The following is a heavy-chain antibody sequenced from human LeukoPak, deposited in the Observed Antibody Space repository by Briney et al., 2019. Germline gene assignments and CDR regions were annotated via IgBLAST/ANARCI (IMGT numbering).Heavy chain of an antibody. Sequence: GASVKVSCKASGYIFTSYFMHWVRQAPGQGLEWMGLINPSGGSTRYAQKFQGRVTMTRDISTSTVYMELSSLRSEDTAVYYCARPLRHRLLRDTTKEQPWFDPWGQGTLVTVSS. V-gene: IGHV1-46*01. D-gene: IGHD5-18*01. CDR1: GYIFTSYF. CDR2: INPSGGST. J-gene: IGHJ5*02. CDR3: ARPLRHRLLRDTTKEQPWFDP.